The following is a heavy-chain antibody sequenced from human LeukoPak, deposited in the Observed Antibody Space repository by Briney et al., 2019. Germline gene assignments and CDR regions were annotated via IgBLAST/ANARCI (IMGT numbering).Heavy chain of an antibody. Sequence: GGSLRLSCAASGFSFSTYPMHWVRRAPGKGMEFVSSINSNTANTYYSNAVKCRFTISRDNSNYTLYLQMGSLRAEDIAIYYCAREVYGIDVWGRGTTVTVSS. CDR1: GFSFSTYP. J-gene: IGHJ6*02. CDR2: INSNTANT. CDR3: AREVYGIDV. V-gene: IGHV3-64*01.